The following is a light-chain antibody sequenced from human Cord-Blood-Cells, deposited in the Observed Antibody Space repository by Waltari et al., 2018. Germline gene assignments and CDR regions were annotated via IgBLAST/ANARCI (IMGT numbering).Light chain of an antibody. V-gene: IGKV3-15*01. J-gene: IGKJ3*01. CDR1: QSVSSN. Sequence: EIVMTQSPSTLSVSPGERATLSCRASQSVSSNSAWYQQKPGQAPRLLIYGASTRATGIPARVSGSGSGTEFTLTISSLQSEDFAVYYCQQYNNWPVTFGPGTKVDIK. CDR3: QQYNNWPVT. CDR2: GAS.